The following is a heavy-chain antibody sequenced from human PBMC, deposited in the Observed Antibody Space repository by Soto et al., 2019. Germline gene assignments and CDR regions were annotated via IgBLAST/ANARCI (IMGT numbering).Heavy chain of an antibody. CDR1: GFTVSSNY. J-gene: IGHJ4*02. Sequence: PGGSLRLSCAASGFTVSSNYMSWVRQAPGKGLEWVSVIYSGGSTYYADFVKGRFTISRDNSKNTLYLQMNSLRAEDTAVYYCARDRYDFWSGYYDDYWGQGTLVTVSS. CDR2: IYSGGST. CDR3: ARDRYDFWSGYYDDY. D-gene: IGHD3-3*01. V-gene: IGHV3-53*01.